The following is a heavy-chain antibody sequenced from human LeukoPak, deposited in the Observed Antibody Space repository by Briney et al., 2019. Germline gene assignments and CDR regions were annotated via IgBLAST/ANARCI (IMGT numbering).Heavy chain of an antibody. J-gene: IGHJ4*02. V-gene: IGHV1-18*01. CDR3: ARALGWLAYYFDY. CDR2: ASAYNGNT. CDR1: GYTFTSYG. D-gene: IGHD6-19*01. Sequence: ASVKVSCKASGYTFTSYGISWVRQAPGQGLEWMGWASAYNGNTNYAQKFQGRVTITADKPTSTAYMELSSLRSEDTAVYYCARALGWLAYYFDYWGQGTLVTVSS.